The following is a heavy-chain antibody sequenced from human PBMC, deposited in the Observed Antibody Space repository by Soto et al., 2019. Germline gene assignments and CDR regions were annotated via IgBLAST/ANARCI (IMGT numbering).Heavy chain of an antibody. CDR2: ISGSHGRT. CDR1: AFTFSSYA. Sequence: PGWSLRHSCAVSAFTFSSYAMSWVRHAPGKGMVWVSAISGSHGRTYYADSVQGRFTISRDTSKNTLYLQMNSPRAEDTAVYYCAKGLLQWLSHTGYYYGSDVWGHGTTVTVSS. V-gene: IGHV3-23*01. J-gene: IGHJ6*02. CDR3: AKGLLQWLSHTGYYYGSDV. D-gene: IGHD3-3*01.